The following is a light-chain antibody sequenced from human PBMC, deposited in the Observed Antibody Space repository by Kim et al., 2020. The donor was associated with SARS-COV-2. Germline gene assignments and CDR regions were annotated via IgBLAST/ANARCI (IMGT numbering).Light chain of an antibody. CDR2: VEGSGSY. CDR3: ETWDSNMQV. CDR1: RGHSNYF. V-gene: IGLV4-60*01. J-gene: IGLJ3*02. Sequence: SVTLNCTLTRGHSNYFIAWHQQQPGKAPRFLMKVEGSGSYNKGGGVPDRFSGSRSGADRYLIISNLQSEDEADYYCETWDSNMQVFGGGTQLTVL.